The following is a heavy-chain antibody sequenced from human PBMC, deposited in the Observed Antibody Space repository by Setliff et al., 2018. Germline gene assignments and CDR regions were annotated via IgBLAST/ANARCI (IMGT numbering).Heavy chain of an antibody. CDR2: ISSSGSTI. CDR1: GFTFSDYY. Sequence: PGESLKISCAASGFTFSDYYMSWIRQAPGKGLEWVSYISSSGSTIYYADSVKGRFTISRDNAKNSLYLQMNSLRAEDTVVYYCARDGYSVALFDYWGQGTLVTVSS. V-gene: IGHV3-11*01. D-gene: IGHD6-19*01. CDR3: ARDGYSVALFDY. J-gene: IGHJ4*02.